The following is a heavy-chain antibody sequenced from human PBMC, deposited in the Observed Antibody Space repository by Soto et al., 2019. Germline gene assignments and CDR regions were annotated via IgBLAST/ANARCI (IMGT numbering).Heavy chain of an antibody. CDR2: IYPSGST. CDR1: GASISSSNW. CDR3: ARGPSRYYYLDS. J-gene: IGHJ4*02. Sequence: SETLSLTCDVSGASISSSNWWSWVRQSPGKGLQWIGEIYPSGSTNYSPSLETRLTMSVDKSKNQFSLRLGSVTAEDTAIYYCARGPSRYYYLDSWGPATLLPLS. D-gene: IGHD3-22*01. V-gene: IGHV4-4*02.